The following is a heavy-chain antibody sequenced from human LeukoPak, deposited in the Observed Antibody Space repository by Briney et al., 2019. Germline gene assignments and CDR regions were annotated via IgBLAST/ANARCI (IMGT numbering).Heavy chain of an antibody. J-gene: IGHJ4*02. CDR1: GFTLSSYG. CDR3: ARDTEMATITGGFDY. CDR2: IWYDGSNK. D-gene: IGHD5-24*01. Sequence: PGRSLRLSCAASGFTLSSYGMHWVRHAPGKGLEWVAVIWYDGSNKYYADSVKGRLTISRDNSKNTLYLQMNRLRDADTAVDYSARDTEMATITGGFDYWGQGTLVSVSS. V-gene: IGHV3-33*01.